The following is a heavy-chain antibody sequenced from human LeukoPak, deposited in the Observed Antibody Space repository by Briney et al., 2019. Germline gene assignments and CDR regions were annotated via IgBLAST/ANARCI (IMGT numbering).Heavy chain of an antibody. J-gene: IGHJ5*02. Sequence: PGRSLRLSCAASGFTFDDYAMHWVRQAPGKGLEWVSGISWNSGSIGYADSVKGRFTISRDNAKNSLYLQMNSLRAEDTALYYCAKARGIAAQFDPWGQGTLATVSS. D-gene: IGHD6-13*01. CDR2: ISWNSGSI. V-gene: IGHV3-9*01. CDR3: AKARGIAAQFDP. CDR1: GFTFDDYA.